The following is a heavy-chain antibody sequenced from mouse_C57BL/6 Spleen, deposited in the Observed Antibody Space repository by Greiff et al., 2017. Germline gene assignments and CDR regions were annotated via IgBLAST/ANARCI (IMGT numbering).Heavy chain of an antibody. V-gene: IGHV1-78*01. J-gene: IGHJ4*01. Sequence: QVQLKESDAELVKPGASVKISCKVSGYTFTDHTIHWMKQRPEQGLEWIGYIYPRDGSTMYNETFKGTATLTADKSSSTAYMQLNSLTSEDSAVYFCARKNITVVATGDAMDYWGQGTSVTVSS. D-gene: IGHD1-1*01. CDR3: ARKNITVVATGDAMDY. CDR1: GYTFTDHT. CDR2: IYPRDGST.